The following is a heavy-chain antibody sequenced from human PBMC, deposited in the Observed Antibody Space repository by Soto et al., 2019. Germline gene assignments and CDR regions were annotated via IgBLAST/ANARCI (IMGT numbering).Heavy chain of an antibody. J-gene: IGHJ4*02. CDR3: ARDRNYYESSGYYDY. D-gene: IGHD3-22*01. V-gene: IGHV3-7*05. CDR1: GFTFSSYW. CDR2: IKQDGSEK. Sequence: EVQLVESGGGLVQPGGSLRLSCAASGFTFSSYWMSWVRQAPGKGLEWVANIKQDGSEKYYVDSVKGRFTISRDNAKNSLYLQMNSLRAEDTAVYYCARDRNYYESSGYYDYWGQGTLVTVSS.